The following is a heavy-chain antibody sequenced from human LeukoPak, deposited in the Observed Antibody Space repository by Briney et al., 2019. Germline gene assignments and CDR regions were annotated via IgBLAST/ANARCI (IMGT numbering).Heavy chain of an antibody. CDR2: TYPGDSDT. V-gene: IGHV5-51*01. D-gene: IGHD6-13*01. CDR1: GYSFTSYW. J-gene: IGHJ6*02. Sequence: GESLKISCKGSGYSFTSYWIGWVRQMPGKGLEWMGITYPGDSDTRYSPSFQGQVTISADKSISTAYLQWSSLKASDTAMYYCASPGAAADYGMDVWGQGTTVTVSS. CDR3: ASPGAAADYGMDV.